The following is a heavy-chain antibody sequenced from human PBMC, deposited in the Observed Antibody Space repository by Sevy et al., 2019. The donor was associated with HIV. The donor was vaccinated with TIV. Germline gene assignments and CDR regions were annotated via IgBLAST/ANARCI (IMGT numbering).Heavy chain of an antibody. CDR1: GFSLSNYA. D-gene: IGHD6-6*01. V-gene: IGHV3-23*01. J-gene: IGHJ4*02. CDR2: KTGSAGGT. CDR3: AKGRFTSIGPLGPFDS. Sequence: GGSLRLSCAASGFSLSNYAMSWVRQAPGKGLEWVSTKTGSAGGTYYADSVTVRFTITRDNSKNTLFLQMNSRRDDDTAVYYCAKGRFTSIGPLGPFDSWGQGTLVTVSS.